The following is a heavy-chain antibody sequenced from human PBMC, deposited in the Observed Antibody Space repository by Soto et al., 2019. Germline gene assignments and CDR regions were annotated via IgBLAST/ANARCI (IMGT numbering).Heavy chain of an antibody. V-gene: IGHV3-30-3*01. D-gene: IGHD3-3*01. J-gene: IGHJ4*02. CDR3: ARDKRDLRFLEWSYYFDY. CDR1: GCTFSSCA. Sequence: PGGSLRLSCAASGCTFSSCAMHWVRQAPGKGLEWVALISYDGSNKYYADSVKGRFTISRDNSKNTLYLQMNSLRAEDTAVYYCARDKRDLRFLEWSYYFDYWGQETLVTVSS. CDR2: ISYDGSNK.